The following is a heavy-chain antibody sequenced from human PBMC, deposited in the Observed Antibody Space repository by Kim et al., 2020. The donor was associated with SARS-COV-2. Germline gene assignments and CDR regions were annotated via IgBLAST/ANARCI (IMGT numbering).Heavy chain of an antibody. CDR1: GFTFGDYA. V-gene: IGHV3-9*01. Sequence: SLRLSCAASGFTFGDYAMHWVRQAPGKGLEWVSGLSWNSGSIGYADSVKGRFTISRDNAKNSLYLQMNSLRVEDAALYYCAKDILRYTPLAVSGLYVWGQGTTVTVSS. D-gene: IGHD3-9*01. CDR2: LSWNSGSI. J-gene: IGHJ6*02. CDR3: AKDILRYTPLAVSGLYV.